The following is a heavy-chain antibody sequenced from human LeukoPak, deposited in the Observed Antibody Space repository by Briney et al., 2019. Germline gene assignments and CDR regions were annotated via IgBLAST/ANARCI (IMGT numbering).Heavy chain of an antibody. D-gene: IGHD3-16*01. J-gene: IGHJ4*02. CDR1: GGSFSGYY. V-gene: IGHV4-34*01. CDR2: INHSGST. CDR3: ERYGEDRLRPPYDY. Sequence: PSETLSLTCAVYGGSFSGYYWSWIRQPPGKGLEWIGEINHSGSTNYNPSLKSRVTISVDTSKNQFSLKLSSVTAADTAVYYCERYGEDRLRPPYDYWGQGTLVTVSS.